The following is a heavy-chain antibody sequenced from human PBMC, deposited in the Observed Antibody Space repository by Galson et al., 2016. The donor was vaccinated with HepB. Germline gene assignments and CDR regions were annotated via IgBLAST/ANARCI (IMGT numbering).Heavy chain of an antibody. CDR3: VREGPEAGTAPFDI. CDR2: VWADGGNK. D-gene: IGHD6-13*01. CDR1: GISFDSHG. V-gene: IGHV3-33*01. J-gene: IGHJ3*02. Sequence: SLRLSCAASGISFDSHGMHWVRQAPGKGLEWVAVVWADGGNKYYADFVQDRFTISRDNSKNTVDLQMNTLRAEDTAVYYCVREGPEAGTAPFDIWGLGTMVTVSS.